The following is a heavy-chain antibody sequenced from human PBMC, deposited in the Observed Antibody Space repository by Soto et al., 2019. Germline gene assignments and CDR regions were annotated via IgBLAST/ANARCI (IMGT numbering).Heavy chain of an antibody. CDR1: GFTFSSYA. J-gene: IGHJ6*02. CDR3: ARDAVRVVPFYYYYGMDV. D-gene: IGHD2-2*01. Sequence: PGGSLRLSCAASGFTFSSYAMHWVRQAPGKGLEWVAVISYDGSNKYYADSVKGRFTISRDNSKNTLYLQMNSLRAEDTAVYYCARDAVRVVPFYYYYGMDVWGQGTTVTVSS. CDR2: ISYDGSNK. V-gene: IGHV3-30-3*01.